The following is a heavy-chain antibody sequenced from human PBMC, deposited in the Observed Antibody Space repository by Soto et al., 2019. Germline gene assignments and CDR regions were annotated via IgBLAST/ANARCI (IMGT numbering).Heavy chain of an antibody. Sequence: PGGSMRLSCAASGFTFSSYAMSWVRQAPGKGLEWVSAIRGSGGSTYYADSVKGRFTISRDNSKNTLCLQMNSLRAEDTAAYYCAKPLYGRVVTNWFGPWGQGTLFTVSS. J-gene: IGHJ5*02. CDR3: AKPLYGRVVTNWFGP. CDR2: IRGSGGST. D-gene: IGHD3-3*01. V-gene: IGHV3-23*01. CDR1: GFTFSSYA.